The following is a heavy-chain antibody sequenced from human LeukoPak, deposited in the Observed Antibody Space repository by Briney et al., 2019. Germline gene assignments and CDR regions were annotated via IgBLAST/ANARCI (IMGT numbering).Heavy chain of an antibody. CDR3: VYDSSGYYVMDY. J-gene: IGHJ4*02. Sequence: GGSLRLSCAASGFSVNNNYMTWVRQAPGKGLEWVSAISGSGGSTYYADSVKGRFTISRDNSKNTLYLQMNSLRAEDTAVYYCVYDSSGYYVMDYWGQGTLVTVSS. CDR1: GFSVNNNY. D-gene: IGHD3-22*01. CDR2: ISGSGGST. V-gene: IGHV3-23*01.